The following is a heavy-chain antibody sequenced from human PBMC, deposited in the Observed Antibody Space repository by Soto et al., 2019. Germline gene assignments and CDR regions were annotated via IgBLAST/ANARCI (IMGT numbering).Heavy chain of an antibody. CDR2: IIPILGIA. D-gene: IGHD2-2*01. Sequence: QVQLVQSGAEVKKPGSSVKVSCKASGGTFSSYTISWVRQAPGQGLEWMGRIIPILGIANYAQKFQGRVTITADKSTSTAYRELSSLRSEDTAVYYCASGPQGYCSSTSCYRNDAFDIWGQGTMVTVSS. J-gene: IGHJ3*02. CDR1: GGTFSSYT. V-gene: IGHV1-69*02. CDR3: ASGPQGYCSSTSCYRNDAFDI.